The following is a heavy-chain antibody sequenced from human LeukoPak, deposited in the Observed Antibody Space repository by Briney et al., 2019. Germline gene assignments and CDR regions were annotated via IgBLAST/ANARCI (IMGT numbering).Heavy chain of an antibody. CDR2: INSNNGDT. CDR3: ARRLDFDILSGYSGDYYFEY. D-gene: IGHD3-9*01. Sequence: GASVKVSCKASGYTFTSYGITWMRQAPGQGLEWMGWINSNNGDTNYARKFQGRVTMTTDTSTSTAYMELRRLRSDDTAIYYCARRLDFDILSGYSGDYYFEYWGQGTLVTVSS. V-gene: IGHV1-18*01. CDR1: GYTFTSYG. J-gene: IGHJ4*02.